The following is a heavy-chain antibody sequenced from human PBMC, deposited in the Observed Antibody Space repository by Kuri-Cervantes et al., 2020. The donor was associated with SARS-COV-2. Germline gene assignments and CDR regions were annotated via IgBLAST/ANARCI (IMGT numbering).Heavy chain of an antibody. V-gene: IGHV3-21*01. CDR3: VRSFDH. J-gene: IGHJ4*02. CDR2: ISSSSSYI. CDR1: GFTFSSYS. Sequence: GESLKISCAASGFTFSSYSMNWVRQAPGKGLEWVSSISSSSSYIDYADSVKGRFIISRDNAKNSLDLQMNSLGPEDTAVYYCVRSFDHWGQGHLVTVSS.